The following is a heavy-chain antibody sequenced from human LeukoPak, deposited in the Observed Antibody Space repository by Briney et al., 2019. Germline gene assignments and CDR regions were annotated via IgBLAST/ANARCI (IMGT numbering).Heavy chain of an antibody. V-gene: IGHV4-38-2*02. D-gene: IGHD6-19*01. J-gene: IGHJ4*02. CDR2: IYHSGST. Sequence: SETLSLTCTVSGGSISSYYWSWIRQPPGKGLEWIGSIYHSGSTYYNPSLKSRVTISVDTSKNQFSLKLSSVTAADTAVYYCARGGSGWDFDYWGQGTLVTVSS. CDR1: GGSISSYY. CDR3: ARGGSGWDFDY.